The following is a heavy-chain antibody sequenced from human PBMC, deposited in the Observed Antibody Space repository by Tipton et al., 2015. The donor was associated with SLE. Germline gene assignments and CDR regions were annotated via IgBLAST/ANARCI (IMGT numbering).Heavy chain of an antibody. CDR3: ARDWGGSLDY. J-gene: IGHJ4*02. V-gene: IGHV3-7*01. CDR2: IKEDGGEK. D-gene: IGHD1-26*01. Sequence: SLRLSCLASGFSFSSSWMSWVRQAPGKGLEWVANIKEDGGEKNYVDSVKGRFTISRDNAESSLFLQMNGLRADDTAVYYCARDWGGSLDYWGQGSLVTVSS. CDR1: GFSFSSSW.